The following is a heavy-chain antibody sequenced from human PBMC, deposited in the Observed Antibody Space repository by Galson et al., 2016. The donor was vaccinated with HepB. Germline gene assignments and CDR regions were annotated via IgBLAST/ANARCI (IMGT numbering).Heavy chain of an antibody. V-gene: IGHV1-46*01. CDR3: ARSITSLNYYFDY. J-gene: IGHJ4*02. D-gene: IGHD2/OR15-2a*01. CDR2: INHNSGTT. CDR1: GNTFINSY. Sequence: SVKVSCKASGNTFINSYIHWVRQAPGQGLEWVGIINHNSGTTAYAPNFHRRVTMTRDRSTSTVYMDLSSLRSEDTAVYYCARSITSLNYYFDYWGPGSLVTVSS.